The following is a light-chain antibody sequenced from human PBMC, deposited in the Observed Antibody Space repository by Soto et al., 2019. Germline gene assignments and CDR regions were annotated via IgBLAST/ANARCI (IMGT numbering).Light chain of an antibody. CDR1: NSNIEAGYD. Sequence: QSVLTQPPSVSGAPGQRVTISCTGSNSNIEAGYDVHWYQHLPGTAPRLLIYGNNNRPSGVPDRFSGSRSGTSVSLAITGLQAEDEADYYCQSYDSSLSGSVFGGGTKLTV. CDR3: QSYDSSLSGSV. J-gene: IGLJ2*01. CDR2: GNN. V-gene: IGLV1-40*01.